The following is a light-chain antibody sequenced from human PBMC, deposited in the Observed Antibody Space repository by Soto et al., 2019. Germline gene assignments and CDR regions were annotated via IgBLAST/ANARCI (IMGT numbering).Light chain of an antibody. V-gene: IGLV2-23*01. CDR2: EGV. J-gene: IGLJ2*01. CDR3: CSYAGSFTWI. CDR1: SNDIGSYNF. Sequence: QSALTQPASVSGSPGQSITISCTGTSNDIGSYNFVSWYQQQPGKVPKLMIYEGVNRPSGVSNRFSGSQSGNTASLTISGLQAEDEADYYCCSYAGSFTWIFGGGTKLTVL.